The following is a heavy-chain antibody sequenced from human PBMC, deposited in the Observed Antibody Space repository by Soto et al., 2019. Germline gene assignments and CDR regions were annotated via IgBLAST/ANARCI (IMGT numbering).Heavy chain of an antibody. CDR1: GYGFTTYG. V-gene: IGHV1-18*01. CDR3: ARGRYGAY. J-gene: IGHJ4*02. CDR2: ISAHNGNT. Sequence: QVHLVQSGAEVKKPGASVKVSCKGSGYGFTTYGITWVRQAPGQGLEWMAWISAHNGNTNYAQQLQGRVTVTRDTSTSTAYMELRSLRSDDTAVYYCARGRYGAYWGQGALVTVSS. D-gene: IGHD3-10*01.